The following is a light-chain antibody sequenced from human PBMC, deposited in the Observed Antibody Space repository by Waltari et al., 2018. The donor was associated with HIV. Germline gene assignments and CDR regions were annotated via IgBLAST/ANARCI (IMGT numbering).Light chain of an antibody. Sequence: SYDLAQAPSVSVSTGQTATITCSGDNLENKYVSWYQQRPGQSPILVIYQDFKRPSGIPERFSGSNSGDTATLTISGTQAMDEADYYCQAWDSSVVFGGGTKLTVL. V-gene: IGLV3-1*01. CDR2: QDF. J-gene: IGLJ2*01. CDR1: NLENKY. CDR3: QAWDSSVV.